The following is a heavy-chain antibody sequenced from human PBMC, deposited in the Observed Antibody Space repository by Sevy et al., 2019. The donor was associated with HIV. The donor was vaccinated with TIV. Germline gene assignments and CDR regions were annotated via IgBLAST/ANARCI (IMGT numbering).Heavy chain of an antibody. Sequence: GGCLRLPCAASGFTFSSYSMNWVRQAPGKGLEWVSSISSSSSYIYYADAVKGRFTISRDNAKNSLYLQMNSLRAEDTAVYYCARAPYYYGSGSYLEYYYGMDVWGQGTTVTVSS. D-gene: IGHD3-10*01. V-gene: IGHV3-21*01. CDR2: ISSSSSYI. J-gene: IGHJ6*02. CDR3: ARAPYYYGSGSYLEYYYGMDV. CDR1: GFTFSSYS.